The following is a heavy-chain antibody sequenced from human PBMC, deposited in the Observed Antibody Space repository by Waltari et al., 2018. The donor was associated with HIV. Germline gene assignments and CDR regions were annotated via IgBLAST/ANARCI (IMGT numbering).Heavy chain of an antibody. CDR2: IRSQPYGGTT. Sequence: EVQLVESGGGLVKPGRSLRLSCTASGFTFGDYAMSWFRQAPGKGLEWVGFIRSQPYGGTTEYAASVKGRFTISRDDSKSIAYLQMNSLKTEDTAVYYCTRVRFGELLLNNWFDPWGQGTLVTVSS. CDR3: TRVRFGELLLNNWFDP. D-gene: IGHD3-10*01. V-gene: IGHV3-49*05. J-gene: IGHJ5*02. CDR1: GFTFGDYA.